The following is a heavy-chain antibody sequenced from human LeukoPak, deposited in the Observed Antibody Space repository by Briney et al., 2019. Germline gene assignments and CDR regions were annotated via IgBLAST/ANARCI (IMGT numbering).Heavy chain of an antibody. J-gene: IGHJ5*02. CDR3: AKEASIFGANNWFDP. Sequence: GGSLRLSCAASGFTFSSYAMHWVRQAPGKGLEWVAVISYDGSNKYYADSVKGRFTISRDNSKNTLYLQMNSLRAEDTAVYYCAKEASIFGANNWFDPWGQGTLVTVSS. V-gene: IGHV3-30-3*01. CDR1: GFTFSSYA. D-gene: IGHD3-3*01. CDR2: ISYDGSNK.